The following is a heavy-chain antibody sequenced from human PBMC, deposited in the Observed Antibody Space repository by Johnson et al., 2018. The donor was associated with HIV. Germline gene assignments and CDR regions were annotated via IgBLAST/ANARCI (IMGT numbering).Heavy chain of an antibody. J-gene: IGHJ3*02. Sequence: QVQLVESGGGVVQPGRSLRLSCAASAFTFSSYAMHWVRQAPGKGLEWVAVISYDGSKEYYVDSVKGRFNLSRDSSKNTLYLQMNSLRAEDTAVYYCARDGGIGSTREDAFDIWGQGTMVIVSS. CDR1: AFTFSSYA. V-gene: IGHV3-30-3*01. D-gene: IGHD2-2*01. CDR3: ARDGGIGSTREDAFDI. CDR2: ISYDGSKE.